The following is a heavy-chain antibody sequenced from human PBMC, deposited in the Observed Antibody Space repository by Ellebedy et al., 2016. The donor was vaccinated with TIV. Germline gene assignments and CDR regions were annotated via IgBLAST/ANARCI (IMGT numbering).Heavy chain of an antibody. Sequence: SETLSLTXTVSGGSISSYYWSWIRQPPGKGLEWIGYIYYSGSTNYNPSLKSRVTISVDTSKNQFSLKLSSVTAADTAVYYCARGDGGYYLPIGYWGQGTLVTVSS. V-gene: IGHV4-59*01. J-gene: IGHJ4*02. CDR2: IYYSGST. D-gene: IGHD3-22*01. CDR3: ARGDGGYYLPIGY. CDR1: GGSISSYY.